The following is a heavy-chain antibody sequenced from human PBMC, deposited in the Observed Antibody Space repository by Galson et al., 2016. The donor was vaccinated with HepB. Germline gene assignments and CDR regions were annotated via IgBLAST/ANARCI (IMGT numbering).Heavy chain of an antibody. CDR3: VRQDGKVPLFYY. CDR1: GGSITGDGYY. CDR2: ISFSGNT. J-gene: IGHJ4*02. Sequence: SETLSLTCSVPGGSITGDGYYWGWLRQPPGKGLEWIGSISFSGNTYYSPSLSGRVTLSADTSRTHFSLEVSSVTAAATAIYYCVRQDGKVPLFYYWGQGTLVAVSS. D-gene: IGHD4/OR15-4a*01. V-gene: IGHV4-39*01.